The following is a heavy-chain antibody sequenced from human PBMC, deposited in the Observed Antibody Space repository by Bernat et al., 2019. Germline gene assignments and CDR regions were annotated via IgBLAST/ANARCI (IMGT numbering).Heavy chain of an antibody. V-gene: IGHV1-69*04. CDR1: GGTFSSYA. J-gene: IGHJ5*02. Sequence: QVQLVQSGAEVKKPGSSVKVSCKASGGTFSSYAISWVRQAPGQGLEWMGRIIPILGIANYAQKCRGRVTITADKSTSTAYMELSSLRSEDTAVYYCARDGWELFKFWFDPWGQGTLVTVSS. CDR3: ARDGWELFKFWFDP. D-gene: IGHD1-26*01. CDR2: IIPILGIA.